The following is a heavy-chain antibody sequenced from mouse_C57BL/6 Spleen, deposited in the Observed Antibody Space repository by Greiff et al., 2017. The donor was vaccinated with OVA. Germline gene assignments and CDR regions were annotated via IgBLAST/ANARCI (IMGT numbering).Heavy chain of an antibody. V-gene: IGHV1-50*01. J-gene: IGHJ2*01. CDR3: ARGTGTHFDY. CDR2: IDPYDSYT. D-gene: IGHD4-1*01. Sequence: QVQLQQPGAELVKPGASVKLSCKASGYTFTSYWMQWVKQRPGQGLEWIGEIDPYDSYTNYNQKFKGKATLTVDTSSSTAYMQLSSLTSEDSAVYYCARGTGTHFDYWGQGTTLTVSS. CDR1: GYTFTSYW.